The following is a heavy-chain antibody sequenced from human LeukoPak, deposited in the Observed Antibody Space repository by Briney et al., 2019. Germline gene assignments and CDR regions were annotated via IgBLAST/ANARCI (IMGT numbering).Heavy chain of an antibody. CDR1: GYSFTSYW. CDR2: ICPGDSDT. CDR3: ARPAGYSSSWYYFDY. J-gene: IGHJ4*02. D-gene: IGHD6-13*01. V-gene: IGHV5-51*01. Sequence: GESLKISCKGSGYSFTSYWIGWVRQMPGKGLEWMGIICPGDSDTRYSPSFQGQITISADKSISTAYLQWSSLKASDTAMYYCARPAGYSSSWYYFDYWGQGTLVTVSS.